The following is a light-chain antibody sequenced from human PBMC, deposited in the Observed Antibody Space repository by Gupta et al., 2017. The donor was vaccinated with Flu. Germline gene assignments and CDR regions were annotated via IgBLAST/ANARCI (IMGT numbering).Light chain of an antibody. J-gene: IGLJ2*01. CDR2: DDI. CDR3: QVWDSSSDHVV. V-gene: IGLV3-21*02. Sequence: SYVLAPPPSVSVAPGQTARITCGGNNIGSKSVHWYQQKPSQAPVLVVSDDIDRPSGIPERFSGSNSGNTATLTISRVEAGDGADYYCQVWDSSSDHVVFGGGTKLTVL. CDR1: NIGSKS.